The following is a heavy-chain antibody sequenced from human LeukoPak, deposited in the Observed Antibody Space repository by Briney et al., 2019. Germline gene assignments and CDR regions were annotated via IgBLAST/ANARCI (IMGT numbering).Heavy chain of an antibody. CDR1: GFTFSSYG. D-gene: IGHD3-10*01. J-gene: IGHJ6*03. CDR3: AKDGGWFGELFVYMDV. CDR2: IRYDGSNK. Sequence: GGSLRLSCAASGFTFSSYGMHWVRQAPGKGLEWVAFIRYDGSNKYYADSMKGRFTISRDNSKNTLYLQMNSPRAEDTAVYYCAKDGGWFGELFVYMDVWGKGTTVTVSS. V-gene: IGHV3-30*02.